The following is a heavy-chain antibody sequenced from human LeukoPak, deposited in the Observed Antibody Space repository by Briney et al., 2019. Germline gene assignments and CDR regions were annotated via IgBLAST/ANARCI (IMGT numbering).Heavy chain of an antibody. J-gene: IGHJ5*02. D-gene: IGHD4-11*01. CDR2: IYYSGST. CDR1: GGSISSGDYY. CDR3: ARETTGYWFDP. V-gene: IGHV4-30-4*01. Sequence: PSETLSPTCTVSGGSISSGDYYWSWIRQPPGKGLEWIGYIYYSGSTYYNPSLKSRVTISVDTSKNQFSLKLSSVTAADTAVYYCARETTGYWFDPWGQGTLVTVSS.